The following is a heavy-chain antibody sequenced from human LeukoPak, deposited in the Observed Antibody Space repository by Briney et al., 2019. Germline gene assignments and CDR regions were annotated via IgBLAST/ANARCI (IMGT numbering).Heavy chain of an antibody. D-gene: IGHD6-19*01. CDR2: ISPYNGDT. J-gene: IGHJ4*02. Sequence: GASVKVSCKASGYTFTAYGISWVRQAPGQGLEWMGWISPYNGDTNYAQKLQGRVTMTTDTSTTTVYMELRSLRSDDTAVYYCARDTSRVTQWLPDDYWGQGTLVTVSS. V-gene: IGHV1-18*01. CDR3: ARDTSRVTQWLPDDY. CDR1: GYTFTAYG.